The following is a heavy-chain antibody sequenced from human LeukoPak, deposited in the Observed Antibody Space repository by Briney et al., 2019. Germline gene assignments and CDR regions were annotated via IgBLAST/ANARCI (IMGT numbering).Heavy chain of an antibody. J-gene: IGHJ5*02. CDR1: GGSISSGSYY. Sequence: SETLSLTCTVSGGSISSGSYYWSWIRQPAGKGLEWIGRIYTSGSTNYNPSLKSRVTISVDTSKNQFSLKLSSVTAADTAVYYCARHRSIRYFDWFPLHNWFDPWGQGTLVTVSS. CDR2: IYTSGST. V-gene: IGHV4-61*02. D-gene: IGHD3-9*01. CDR3: ARHRSIRYFDWFPLHNWFDP.